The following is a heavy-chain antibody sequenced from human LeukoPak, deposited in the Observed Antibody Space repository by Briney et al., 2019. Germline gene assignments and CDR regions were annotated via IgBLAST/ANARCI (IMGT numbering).Heavy chain of an antibody. CDR2: ISGSGGST. CDR3: AKVTRTTEVDY. Sequence: PGGSLRLSCAASGFTFSSYAMSWLRHAPGQGLVWVSAISGSGGSTYYADSVKGRFTISRDNSKNTLYLQMNSLRAEDTAVYYCAKVTRTTEVDYWGQGTLVTVSS. J-gene: IGHJ4*02. CDR1: GFTFSSYA. D-gene: IGHD1-20*01. V-gene: IGHV3-23*01.